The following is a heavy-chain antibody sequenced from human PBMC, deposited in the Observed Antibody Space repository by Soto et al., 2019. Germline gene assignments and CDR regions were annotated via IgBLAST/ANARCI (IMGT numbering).Heavy chain of an antibody. CDR2: INTGNGNT. D-gene: IGHD6-19*01. CDR1: GYTFTSYS. CDR3: ARVSGIAVAEV. Sequence: QVQLVQSGAEVKKPGASVKVSCKASGYTFTSYSMHWVRQAPGQRLEWMGWINTGNGNTKYSQKFQGRVTSTRDTSASTAYMELSSLRSEDTAVYYCARVSGIAVAEVWGQGTLVTVSS. J-gene: IGHJ4*02. V-gene: IGHV1-3*04.